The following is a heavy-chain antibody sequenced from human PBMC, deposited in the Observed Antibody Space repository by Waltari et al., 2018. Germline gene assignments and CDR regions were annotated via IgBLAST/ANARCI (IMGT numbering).Heavy chain of an antibody. J-gene: IGHJ3*02. CDR3: ARKSLAAATSKGAFDI. V-gene: IGHV4-38-2*01. CDR2: IYHSGST. D-gene: IGHD6-13*01. CDR1: GYSISSGYY. Sequence: QVQLQESGPGLVKPSETLSLTCAVSGYSISSGYYWGWIRHPPGKGLEWIGSIYHSGSTYYNPSLKSRVTISVDTSKNQFSLKLSSVTAADTAVYYCARKSLAAATSKGAFDIWGQGTMVTVSS.